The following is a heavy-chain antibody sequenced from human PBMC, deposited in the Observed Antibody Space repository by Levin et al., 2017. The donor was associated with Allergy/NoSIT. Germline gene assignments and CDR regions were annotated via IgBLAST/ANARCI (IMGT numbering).Heavy chain of an antibody. CDR2: ISSSGSPT. Sequence: PGGSLRLSCAASGFNFEIYGMNWVRQAPGKGLEWVAHISSSGSPTYYADPVRGRFIISRDNAKKSLYLQMDSLRAEDTAVYYCARGLFENWGQGTLVNVSS. D-gene: IGHD2-8*02. CDR1: GFNFEIYG. V-gene: IGHV3-48*04. CDR3: ARGLFEN. J-gene: IGHJ4*02.